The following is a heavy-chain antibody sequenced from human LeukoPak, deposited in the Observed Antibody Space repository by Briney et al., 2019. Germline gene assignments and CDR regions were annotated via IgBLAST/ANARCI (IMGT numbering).Heavy chain of an antibody. Sequence: SQTLSLTCTVSAGSISSGDYYWSWIRQPPGKGLEWIEYIYYSGSTYYNPSLKSRVTISVDTSKNQFSLKLSSVTAADTAVYYCASIYCSSTSCYGFDYWGQGTLVTVSS. CDR3: ASIYCSSTSCYGFDY. D-gene: IGHD2-2*01. J-gene: IGHJ4*02. CDR1: AGSISSGDYY. CDR2: IYYSGST. V-gene: IGHV4-30-4*01.